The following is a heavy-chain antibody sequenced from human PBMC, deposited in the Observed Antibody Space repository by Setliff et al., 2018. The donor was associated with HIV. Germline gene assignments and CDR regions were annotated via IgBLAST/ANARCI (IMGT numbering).Heavy chain of an antibody. Sequence: SETLSLTCIVSGGSISSYYWSWIRQPPGKGLEWIGYIYYSGSTNYNPSLKNRATISIDTSKKQFSLNLSSVTAADTAVYYCARDAGGSVGNYYFNYWGQGTLVTVS. CDR1: GGSISSYY. CDR3: ARDAGGSVGNYYFNY. D-gene: IGHD2-15*01. V-gene: IGHV4-59*01. CDR2: IYYSGST. J-gene: IGHJ4*02.